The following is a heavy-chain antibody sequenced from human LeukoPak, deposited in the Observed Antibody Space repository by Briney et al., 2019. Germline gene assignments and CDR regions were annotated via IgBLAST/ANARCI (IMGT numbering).Heavy chain of an antibody. V-gene: IGHV1-2*02. CDR3: ARVLATESGVTRGFQH. Sequence: ASVKVSCKASGYTLTDYYMHWVRQAPGQGREWMGWINPNSGGTNYAQKFQGRVTMTGDRSINTAYMELSSLRSDYTAVYYCARVLATESGVTRGFQHWGQGSLVTLSS. J-gene: IGHJ1*01. D-gene: IGHD1-14*01. CDR2: INPNSGGT. CDR1: GYTLTDYY.